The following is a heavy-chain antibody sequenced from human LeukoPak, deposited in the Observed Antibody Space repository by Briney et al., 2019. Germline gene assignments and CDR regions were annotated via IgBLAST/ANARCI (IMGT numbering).Heavy chain of an antibody. V-gene: IGHV3-30-3*01. D-gene: IGHD4-23*01. CDR2: ISYDGGNK. CDR1: GFTFSTYA. J-gene: IGHJ4*02. Sequence: PGGSLRLSCAASGFTFSTYAMHWVRQAPGKGLEWVAVISYDGGNKYYAGSVKGRFTISRDNSKNTLYLQMDSLRADDTAVYYCGRSPYYAGAFVDYWGQGTLVTVSS. CDR3: GRSPYYAGAFVDY.